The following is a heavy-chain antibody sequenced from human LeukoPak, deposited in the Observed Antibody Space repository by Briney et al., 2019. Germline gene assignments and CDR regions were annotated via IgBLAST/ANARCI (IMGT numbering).Heavy chain of an antibody. CDR1: EFTFSTSA. V-gene: IGHV3-23*01. J-gene: IGHJ6*03. CDR2: ISGSSDNT. D-gene: IGHD6-19*01. CDR3: VKVFRTIPVAGTTFYYFYMDV. Sequence: GGSLRLSCAASEFTFSTSAMSWVRQAPGKGLEWVSSISGSSDNTYCADSVKGRFTISRDNSKDTLYLQMNSLRAEDTAVYFCVKVFRTIPVAGTTFYYFYMDVWGEGTTVTVSS.